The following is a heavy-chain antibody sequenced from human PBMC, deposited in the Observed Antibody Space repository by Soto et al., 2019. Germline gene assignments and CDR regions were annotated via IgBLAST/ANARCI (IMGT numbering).Heavy chain of an antibody. CDR3: ATGLTREELKTNYYYYGMDV. J-gene: IGHJ6*02. CDR2: ISGSGGST. D-gene: IGHD7-27*01. V-gene: IGHV3-23*01. Sequence: PGGSLRLSCAASGFTFSSYAMSWVRQAPGKGLEWVSAISGSGGSTYYADSVKGRFTISRDNSKNTLYLQMNSLRAEDTAVYYCATGLTREELKTNYYYYGMDVWGQGTTVTVSS. CDR1: GFTFSSYA.